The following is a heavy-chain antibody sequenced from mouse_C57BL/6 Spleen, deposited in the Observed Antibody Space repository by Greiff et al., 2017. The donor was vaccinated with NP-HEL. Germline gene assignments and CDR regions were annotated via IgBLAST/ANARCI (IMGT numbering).Heavy chain of an antibody. CDR3: ARDDPLLVYAMDY. CDR2: SRNKANDYTT. CDR1: GFTFSDFY. V-gene: IGHV7-1*01. Sequence: EVKLVESGGGLVQSGRSLRLSCATSGFTFSDFYMEWVRQAPGKGLEWIAASRNKANDYTTEYSASVKGRFIVSRDTSQSILYLQMNALRAEDTAIYYCARDDPLLVYAMDYWGQGTSVTVSS. J-gene: IGHJ4*01. D-gene: IGHD2-10*01.